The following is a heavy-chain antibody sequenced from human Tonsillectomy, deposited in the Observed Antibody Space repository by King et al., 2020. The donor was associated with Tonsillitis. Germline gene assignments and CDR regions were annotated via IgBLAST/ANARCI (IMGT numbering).Heavy chain of an antibody. V-gene: IGHV3-33*05. D-gene: IGHD3-22*01. CDR3: AKPLLLYYYDSSGYDLFDY. J-gene: IGHJ4*02. CDR1: GFTFSTYG. Sequence: VQLVESGGGVVQPGRSLRLSCAASGFTFSTYGMHWVRQAPGKGLEWVAVISYDGSNKYYEHSVKGRFTISRDNSKNTLYLQMNSLRAEDTAVYFCAKPLLLYYYDSSGYDLFDYWGQGTLVTVSS. CDR2: ISYDGSNK.